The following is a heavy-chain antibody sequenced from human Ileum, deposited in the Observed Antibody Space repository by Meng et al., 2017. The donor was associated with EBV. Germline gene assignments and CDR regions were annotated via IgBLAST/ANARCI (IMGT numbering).Heavy chain of an antibody. CDR1: GGLISSSNS. V-gene: IGHV4-4*02. CDR3: ARVGQWLPIDY. J-gene: IGHJ4*02. Sequence: VPVHGSGHLLEKRSEMLSLPCAVAGGLISSSNSWIWERPPQGQELKWIGDTYHSRRNNENPFLKSRVTISVEKSKTQFSLNRSFVTAADTAVYYCARVGQWLPIDYWGQGTLVTVSS. CDR2: TYHSRRN. D-gene: IGHD6-19*01.